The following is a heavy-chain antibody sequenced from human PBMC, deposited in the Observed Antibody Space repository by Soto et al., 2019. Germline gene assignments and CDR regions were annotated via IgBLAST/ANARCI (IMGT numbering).Heavy chain of an antibody. J-gene: IGHJ4*02. CDR2: IYYSGTT. CDR1: GGSISSGGYY. V-gene: IGHV4-31*03. CDR3: ASFSGSWLRNDY. D-gene: IGHD1-26*01. Sequence: PSETLSLTCTVSGGSISSGGYYWNWIRQHPGKGLEWIGYIYYSGTTYYNPSLKSRVTISVDTSKNQFSLTLSSVTAADTAVYYCASFSGSWLRNDYWGQGTLVTVSS.